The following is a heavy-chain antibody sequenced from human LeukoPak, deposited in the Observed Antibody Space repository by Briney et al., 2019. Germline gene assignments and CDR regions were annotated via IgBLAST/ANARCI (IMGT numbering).Heavy chain of an antibody. J-gene: IGHJ5*02. Sequence: GASVKVSCKASGYTFTGYSIHWVRQAPGQRLEWMGWINPNTGGTNYAPRLPGRVTMSPVTPTSTAYMEINRLTPDDTPLYYSARDNIPAPMAYPASCGQPTPATASS. D-gene: IGHD2-2*01. CDR2: INPNTGGT. CDR1: GYTFTGYS. CDR3: ARDNIPAPMAYPAS. V-gene: IGHV1-2*02.